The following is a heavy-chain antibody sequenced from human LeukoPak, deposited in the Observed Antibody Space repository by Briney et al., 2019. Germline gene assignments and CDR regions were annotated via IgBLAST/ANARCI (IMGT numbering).Heavy chain of an antibody. D-gene: IGHD1-26*01. CDR1: GYTFTLYY. V-gene: IGHV1-18*04. CDR3: GRAVGSTPYFYYGMDV. CDR2: IRVNNGNT. J-gene: IGHJ6*02. Sequence: ASVKVSCKASGYTFTLYYMHWVRQAPGQGLEWMGWIRVNNGNTKFAQKVQDRVTMTTDTSTSTAYMELRSLRSDDTAVYYCGRAVGSTPYFYYGMDVWGQGTTVTVSS.